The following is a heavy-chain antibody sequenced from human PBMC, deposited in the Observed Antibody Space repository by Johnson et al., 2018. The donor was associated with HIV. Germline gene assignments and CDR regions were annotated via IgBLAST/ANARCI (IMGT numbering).Heavy chain of an antibody. Sequence: VQLVESGGGLVKPGGSLRLSCAASGFTFSDYYMSWIRQAPGKGLVWVSRMNADGKSTTYADSVKGRFTISRDNAKNTLYLQMNSLRAEDTAVYYCAVGGSYYTFDMWGQGTMVTVSS. CDR2: MNADGKST. V-gene: IGHV3-74*02. J-gene: IGHJ3*02. D-gene: IGHD1-26*01. CDR3: AVGGSYYTFDM. CDR1: GFTFSDYY.